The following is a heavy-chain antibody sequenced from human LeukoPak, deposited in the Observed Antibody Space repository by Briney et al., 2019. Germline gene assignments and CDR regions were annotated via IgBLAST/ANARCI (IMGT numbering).Heavy chain of an antibody. CDR3: ARAAARYGNYFDY. CDR2: IYHSGST. J-gene: IGHJ4*02. CDR1: GGSISSSNW. Sequence: SETLSLTCAVSGGSISSSNWWSWVRQPPGKGLEWIGEIYHSGSTNYNPSLKSRVTISVDKSKNQFSLKLSSVTAADTAVYYCARAAARYGNYFDYWGQGTLVTVPS. D-gene: IGHD1-1*01. V-gene: IGHV4-4*02.